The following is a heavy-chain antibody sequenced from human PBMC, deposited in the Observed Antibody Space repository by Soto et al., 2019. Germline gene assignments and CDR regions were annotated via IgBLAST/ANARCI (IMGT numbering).Heavy chain of an antibody. V-gene: IGHV1-2*04. CDR1: GYSFTDYH. Sequence: ASVKVSCKASGYSFTDYHIHWVRQAPGQGLEWLGRINPKGGGTSTAQKFQGWVTMTTDTSISTASMELTRLTSDDTAIYYCARGDSTDCSNGVCSFFYNHDMDVWGQGTTVTVSS. CDR2: INPKGGGT. CDR3: ARGDSTDCSNGVCSFFYNHDMDV. J-gene: IGHJ6*02. D-gene: IGHD2-8*01.